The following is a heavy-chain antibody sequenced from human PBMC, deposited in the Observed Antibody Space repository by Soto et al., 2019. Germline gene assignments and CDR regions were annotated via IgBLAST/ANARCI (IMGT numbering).Heavy chain of an antibody. Sequence: PSETLSLTCTVSGGSISSGGYYWSWIRQHPGKGLEWIGYIYYSGSTYYNPSLKSRVTISVDTSKNQFSLKLSSVTAADTAVYYCARAPAMITFGIDYWGKGTLVTVSS. J-gene: IGHJ4*02. CDR2: IYYSGST. D-gene: IGHD3-16*01. CDR3: ARAPAMITFGIDY. V-gene: IGHV4-31*03. CDR1: GGSISSGGYY.